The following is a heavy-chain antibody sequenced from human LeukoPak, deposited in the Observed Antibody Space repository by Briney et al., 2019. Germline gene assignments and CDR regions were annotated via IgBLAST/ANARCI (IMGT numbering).Heavy chain of an antibody. J-gene: IGHJ4*02. D-gene: IGHD3-3*01. Sequence: PGGSLRLSCAASGYTFTTYAMSWVRQAPGKGLEWVSAISGNGRNAYSADSVKGRFTISRDSSKNTLYLQMNTLRADDTAVYYCARSWSGYFLFDYWGQGTLVTVSS. CDR1: GYTFTTYA. V-gene: IGHV3-23*01. CDR3: ARSWSGYFLFDY. CDR2: ISGNGRNA.